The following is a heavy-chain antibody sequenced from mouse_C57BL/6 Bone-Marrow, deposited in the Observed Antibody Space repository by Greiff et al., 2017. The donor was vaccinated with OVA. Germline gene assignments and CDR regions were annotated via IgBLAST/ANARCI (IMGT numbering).Heavy chain of an antibody. J-gene: IGHJ2*01. CDR2: ISDGGSYT. CDR1: GFTFSSYA. CDR3: ARDKRGGSSYVDYFDY. V-gene: IGHV5-4*01. D-gene: IGHD1-1*01. Sequence: EVKLMESGGGLVKPGGSLKLSCAASGFTFSSYAMSWVRQTPEKRLEWVATISDGGSYTYYTDNVKGRFTISRDNAKNNLYLQMSHLKSEDTAMYYCARDKRGGSSYVDYFDYWGQGTTLTVSS.